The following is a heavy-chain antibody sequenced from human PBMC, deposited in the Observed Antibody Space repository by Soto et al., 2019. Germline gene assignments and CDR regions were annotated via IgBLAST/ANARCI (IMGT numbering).Heavy chain of an antibody. J-gene: IGHJ4*02. CDR1: GFSFRSDW. D-gene: IGHD1-26*01. CDR3: SGGVGDAI. CDR2: TNQDGGEK. V-gene: IGHV3-7*04. Sequence: EDQLVESGGGLVQPGGSLKLTCAVSGFSFRSDWMNWVRQAPGKGLEWVAHTNQDGGEKYYLDSVKGRFTIFRDNAKNSLYLQMNGLRAEETAVYYCSGGVGDAIWGQGTLVTVSS.